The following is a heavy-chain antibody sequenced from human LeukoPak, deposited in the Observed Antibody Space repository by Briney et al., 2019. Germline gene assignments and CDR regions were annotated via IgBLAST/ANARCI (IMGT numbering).Heavy chain of an antibody. J-gene: IGHJ4*02. V-gene: IGHV4-39*01. CDR1: GGSISSSSYY. CDR3: AFSHLSRGYTYPLDY. Sequence: PSETLSLTCTVSGGSISSSSYYWGWIRQPPGKGLEWIGEIYRSGSTNHNPSLKSRVTISVDTSKNQFSLKLSSVTAADTAMYYCAFSHLSRGYTYPLDYWGQGTLVTVSS. D-gene: IGHD5-18*01. CDR2: IYRSGST.